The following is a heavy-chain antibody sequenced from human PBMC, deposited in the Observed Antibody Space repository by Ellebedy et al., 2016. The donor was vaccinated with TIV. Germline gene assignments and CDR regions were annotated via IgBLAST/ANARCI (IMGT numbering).Heavy chain of an antibody. J-gene: IGHJ6*02. D-gene: IGHD2-21*02. V-gene: IGHV3-21*01. CDR3: ARAGDRHYYYYGMDV. Sequence: PGGSLRLSCAASGFTFSSYSMNWVRQAPGKGLEWVSSISSSSSYIYYADSVKGRFTISRDNAKSSLYLQMNSLRAEDTAVYYCARAGDRHYYYYGMDVWGQGTTVTVSS. CDR2: ISSSSSYI. CDR1: GFTFSSYS.